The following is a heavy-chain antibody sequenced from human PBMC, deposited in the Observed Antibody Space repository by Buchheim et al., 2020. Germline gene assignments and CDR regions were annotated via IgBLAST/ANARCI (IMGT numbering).Heavy chain of an antibody. J-gene: IGHJ4*02. CDR3: ARDFGY. CDR2: IKDSGST. V-gene: IGHV4-39*02. D-gene: IGHD3-10*01. Sequence: QLQLQESGPGLMRPSETLSLTCSVSGGSIGSATYYWGWFRQSPGKGLEWIGSIKDSGSTFYNPSLKSRVAISADTSKAQFSLNLNSVTAADTAVYYCARDFGYWGQGIL. CDR1: GGSIGSATYY.